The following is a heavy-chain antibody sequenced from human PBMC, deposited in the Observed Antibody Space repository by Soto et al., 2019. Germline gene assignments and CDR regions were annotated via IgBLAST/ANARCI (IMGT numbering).Heavy chain of an antibody. CDR2: ISINGGST. CDR1: GFTFSSYA. D-gene: IGHD3-22*01. V-gene: IGHV3-64D*06. CDR3: ARVQYYDSSGFPDY. Sequence: PGGSLRLSCAASGFTFSSYAMHWVRQAPGKGLKYVSSISINGGSTHYADSVKGRFTISRDNSRNTQYLQMSSLRADDTAVYYCARVQYYDSSGFPDYWGQGT. J-gene: IGHJ4*02.